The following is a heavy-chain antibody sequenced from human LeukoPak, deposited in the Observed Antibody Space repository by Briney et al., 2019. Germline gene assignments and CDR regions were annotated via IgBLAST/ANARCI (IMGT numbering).Heavy chain of an antibody. CDR3: ARVGDPITMPLLGWFDP. Sequence: SETLSLTCTVSGGSISSHYWNWIRQPPGKGLEWIGYIYYSGSTNYNPSLKSRITISVDTSNNQLSLKLSSVTAADTAVYYCARVGDPITMPLLGWFDPWGQGTQVTVSS. V-gene: IGHV4-59*11. D-gene: IGHD3-10*01. CDR2: IYYSGST. J-gene: IGHJ5*02. CDR1: GGSISSHY.